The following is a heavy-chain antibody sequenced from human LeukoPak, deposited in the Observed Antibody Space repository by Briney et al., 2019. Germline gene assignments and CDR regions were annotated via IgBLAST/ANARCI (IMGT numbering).Heavy chain of an antibody. V-gene: IGHV3-30*02. Sequence: PGGSLRLSCAASGFTFSSYGMHWVRQAPCKGLEWVAFIRYDGSNKYYADSVKGRFTISRDNSKNTLYLQMNSLRAEDTAVYYCAKDWLSSGGHGTWFDPWGQGTLVTVSS. CDR1: GFTFSSYG. D-gene: IGHD6-19*01. CDR3: AKDWLSSGGHGTWFDP. J-gene: IGHJ5*02. CDR2: IRYDGSNK.